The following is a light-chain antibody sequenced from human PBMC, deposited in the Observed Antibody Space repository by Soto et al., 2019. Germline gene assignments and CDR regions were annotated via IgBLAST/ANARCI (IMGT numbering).Light chain of an antibody. V-gene: IGLV1-47*01. CDR2: RNG. J-gene: IGLJ1*01. CDR3: AGWDDSLSGYV. Sequence: LRNQPPPAFGAPRPGGTPPFFGRSPIIGHHTLCWYQLHPETSPKLLIYRNGQRPSGVPDRFSGSKSGTSASLAISGLRSEDEADYYCAGWDDSLSGYVFGPGTKVTVL. CDR1: SPIIGHHT.